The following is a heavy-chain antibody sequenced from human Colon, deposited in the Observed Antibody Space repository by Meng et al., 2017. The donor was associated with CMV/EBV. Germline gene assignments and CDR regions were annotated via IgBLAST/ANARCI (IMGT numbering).Heavy chain of an antibody. V-gene: IGHV3-11*04. J-gene: IGHJ4*02. D-gene: IGHD6-6*01. Sequence: LSPTCAVYGGSFSGYYWSWIRQPPGKGLEWVSYISSSSSTIYYADSVKGRFTISRDNAKNSLYLQMNSLRAEDTAVYYCARGVRIAARSGGDYWGQGTLVTVSS. CDR3: ARGVRIAARSGGDY. CDR2: ISSSSSTI. CDR1: GGSFSGYY.